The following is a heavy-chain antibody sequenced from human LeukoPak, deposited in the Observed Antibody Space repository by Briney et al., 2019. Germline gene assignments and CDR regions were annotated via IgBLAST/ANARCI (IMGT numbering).Heavy chain of an antibody. Sequence: GGSLRLSCAASGFTFSSYEMNWVRQAPGKGLEWVSYISSSGSTIYYADSVKGRFTISRDNAKNSLYLQMNSLRAEDTAVYYCAPYYYGPGSATNSFDYWGQGTLVTVSS. CDR3: APYYYGPGSATNSFDY. J-gene: IGHJ4*02. V-gene: IGHV3-48*03. CDR1: GFTFSSYE. CDR2: ISSSGSTI. D-gene: IGHD3-10*01.